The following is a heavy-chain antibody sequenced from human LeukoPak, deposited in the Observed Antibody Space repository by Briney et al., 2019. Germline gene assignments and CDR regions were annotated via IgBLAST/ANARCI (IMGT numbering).Heavy chain of an antibody. CDR2: IYYSGST. V-gene: IGHV4-31*03. J-gene: IGHJ6*02. CDR3: ARGSPYCSSTSCYSGYYYYYGMDV. D-gene: IGHD2-2*02. Sequence: SETLSLTCTVSGGSISSGGYSWSWIRQHPGKGLEWIGYIYYSGSTYYNPSLKSRVTISVDTSKNQFSLKLSSVTAADTAVYYCARGSPYCSSTSCYSGYYYYYGMDVWGQGTTVTVSS. CDR1: GGSISSGGYS.